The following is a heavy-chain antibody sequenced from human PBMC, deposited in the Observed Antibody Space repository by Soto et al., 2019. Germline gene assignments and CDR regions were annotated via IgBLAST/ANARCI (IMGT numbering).Heavy chain of an antibody. CDR1: GFTFSGYA. CDR3: AKEGRGLHGPKNAFDI. Sequence: GGSVRLSCAASGFTFSGYAMSWVRQAPGKGLEWVSAISGSGGSTYYADSVKGRFTISRDNSKNTLYLQMNSLRAEDTAVYYRAKEGRGLHGPKNAFDIWGQGTMVTVSS. D-gene: IGHD3-10*01. J-gene: IGHJ3*02. CDR2: ISGSGGST. V-gene: IGHV3-23*01.